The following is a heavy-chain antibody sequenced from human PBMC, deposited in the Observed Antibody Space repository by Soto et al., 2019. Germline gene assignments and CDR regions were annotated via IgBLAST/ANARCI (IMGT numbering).Heavy chain of an antibody. V-gene: IGHV3-23*01. CDR2: VSGSGGAT. D-gene: IGHD6-13*01. CDR1: GFTFSSYA. J-gene: IGHJ4*02. CDR3: VKDYGEAAAKPLPFFDD. Sequence: GSLRLSCAASGFTFSSYAMSWVRQAPGKGLEWVSGVSGSGGATFYTDSVKGRFTISRDNSKNTLYLQMNGLRAEDTAVYYCVKDYGEAAAKPLPFFDDWGQGTLVTVSS.